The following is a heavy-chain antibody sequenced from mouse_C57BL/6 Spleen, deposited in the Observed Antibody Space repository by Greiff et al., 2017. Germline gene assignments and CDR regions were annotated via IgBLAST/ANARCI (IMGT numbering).Heavy chain of an antibody. V-gene: IGHV1-53*01. CDR3: ARGARYAMDY. Sequence: QVQLQQPGTELVKPGASVKLSCKASGYTFTSYWMHWVKQRPGQGLEWIGNINPSNGGTNYNEKFKSKATLTVDKSSSTSYMQLSRLTSEAAAVYYCARGARYAMDYWGQGTSVTVSS. J-gene: IGHJ4*01. CDR2: INPSNGGT. CDR1: GYTFTSYW.